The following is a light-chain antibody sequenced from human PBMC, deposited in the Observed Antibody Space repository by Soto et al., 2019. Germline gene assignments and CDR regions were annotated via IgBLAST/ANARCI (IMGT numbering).Light chain of an antibody. CDR1: QSVSSN. V-gene: IGKV3D-15*01. CDR3: QQYYSTQT. J-gene: IGKJ1*01. CDR2: GAS. Sequence: EIVMTQSPATLSVSPGERATLSCRASQSVSSNLAWYQQKPGQAPRLLIYGASTRATGIPARFSGSGSGTEFTLTISSLQAEDVAVYYCQQYYSTQTFGQGTKVDNK.